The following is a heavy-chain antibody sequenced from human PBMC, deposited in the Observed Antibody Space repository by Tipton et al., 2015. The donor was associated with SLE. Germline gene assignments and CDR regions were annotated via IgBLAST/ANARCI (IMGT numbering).Heavy chain of an antibody. CDR2: IHYGGST. CDR3: ARRHSSSWYFDY. J-gene: IGHJ4*02. D-gene: IGHD6-13*01. Sequence: LVQSSETLSLTCTVSGGSISRTSYYWGWIRQPPGKGLEWIGSIHYGGSTFHNPSLKSRVTLSIDMSNNQFSLILTSMTAADTAVYYCARRHSSSWYFDYWGQGALVTVSS. V-gene: IGHV4-39*01. CDR1: GGSISRTSYY.